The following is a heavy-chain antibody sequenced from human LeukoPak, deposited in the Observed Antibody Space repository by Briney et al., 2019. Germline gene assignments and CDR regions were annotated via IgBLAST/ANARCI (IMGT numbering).Heavy chain of an antibody. Sequence: SETLSLTCTVSGGSISSYYWSWIRQPPGKGLEWIGYIYYSGSTNYNPSLKSRVTISVDTSKNQFSLKLSSVTAADTAVYYCARGGFYIAAAGFDYWGQGTLVTVSS. D-gene: IGHD6-13*01. J-gene: IGHJ4*02. CDR1: GGSISSYY. CDR3: ARGGFYIAAAGFDY. V-gene: IGHV4-59*01. CDR2: IYYSGST.